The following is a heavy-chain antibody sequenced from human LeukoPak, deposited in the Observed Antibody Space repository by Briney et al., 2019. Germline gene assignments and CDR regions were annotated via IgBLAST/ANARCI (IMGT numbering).Heavy chain of an antibody. V-gene: IGHV3-30*02. Sequence: GDSLTLPCSASGFSLSVYCVRWVRQPPGKGLEWMGDIWNDGSNKYYPAPVKGRFTRSNDNSKNTSYMQLNSLSADGPVFNYGGKVLHDTVTADYWGQGALVTVSS. CDR2: IWNDGSNK. J-gene: IGHJ4*02. CDR3: GKVLHDTVTADY. CDR1: GFSLSVYC. D-gene: IGHD4-11*01.